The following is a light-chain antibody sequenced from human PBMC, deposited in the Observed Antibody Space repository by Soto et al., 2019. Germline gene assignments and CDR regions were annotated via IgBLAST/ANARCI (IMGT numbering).Light chain of an antibody. CDR1: SSNIGAGYD. J-gene: IGLJ1*01. CDR3: QSYDSSLSGYV. CDR2: GDS. Sequence: QSVLTQPPSVSGAPGQRVTISCTGSSSNIGAGYDVHWYQQLPGTAPKLLIYGDSNRPSGVPDRFSGSNSGTSASLAITGLQAEDEADYYCQSYDSSLSGYVFGTGNKLTVL. V-gene: IGLV1-40*01.